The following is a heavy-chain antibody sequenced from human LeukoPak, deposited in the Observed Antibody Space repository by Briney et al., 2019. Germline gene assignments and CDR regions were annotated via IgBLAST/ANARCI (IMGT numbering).Heavy chain of an antibody. V-gene: IGHV1-46*01. CDR2: SNPSGGST. CDR1: GDTFTTDY. CDR3: ARHTTIFGVAIIDI. D-gene: IGHD3-3*01. Sequence: ASVKVSCKASGDTFTTDYIHWVRQGPGQGPEWMGVSNPSGGSTTNAEKFQGRVTMTRDTSTSTVYMELSSLRSEDTAIYYCARHTTIFGVAIIDIWGQGTMVTVSS. J-gene: IGHJ3*02.